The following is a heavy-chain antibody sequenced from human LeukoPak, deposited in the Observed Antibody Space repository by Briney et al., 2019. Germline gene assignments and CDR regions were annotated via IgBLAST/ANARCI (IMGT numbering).Heavy chain of an antibody. CDR1: GFTFTGFW. CDR2: IKQDGSEK. CDR3: ARGNFAYYD. D-gene: IGHD3-22*01. Sequence: GGSLRLSCAASGFTFTGFWMGWVRQAPGKGLEWVAHIKQDGSEKDHAESVKGRYTISRDNDRNLVFLQMSSLRAEDTAMYYCARGNFAYYDWGQGTLVTVSS. V-gene: IGHV3-7*01. J-gene: IGHJ4*02.